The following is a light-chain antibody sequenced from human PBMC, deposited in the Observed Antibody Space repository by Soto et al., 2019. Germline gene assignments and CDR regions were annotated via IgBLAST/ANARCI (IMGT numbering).Light chain of an antibody. CDR3: SSLTSGSTRI. V-gene: IGLV2-14*01. CDR2: EVT. J-gene: IGLJ1*01. CDR1: FSDVGGYDY. Sequence: QSVLTQPASVSGSPGQSIAISCTGTFSDVGGYDYVSWYQQHPDKAPKLMIYEVTKRPSGVSNRFSGSNSGNTASLTISGLQHEDEADYYCSSLTSGSTRIFGRGTKLTVL.